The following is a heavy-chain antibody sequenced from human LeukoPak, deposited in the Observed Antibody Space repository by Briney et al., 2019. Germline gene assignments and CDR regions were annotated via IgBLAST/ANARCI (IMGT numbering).Heavy chain of an antibody. Sequence: GGSLRLSCAASGFTFSSYSMNWVRQAPGKGLEWVSSISSSSSYIYYADSVEGRFTISRDNAKNSLYLQMNNLRAEDTAVYYCASLALGSWFDYWGQETLVTVSS. D-gene: IGHD6-13*01. CDR2: ISSSSSYI. V-gene: IGHV3-21*01. CDR1: GFTFSSYS. CDR3: ASLALGSWFDY. J-gene: IGHJ4*02.